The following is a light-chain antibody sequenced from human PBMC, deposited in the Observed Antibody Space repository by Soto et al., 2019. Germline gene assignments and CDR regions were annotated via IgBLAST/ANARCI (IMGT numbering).Light chain of an antibody. Sequence: EVVFTQSPFALSLSPGERATLSCRASQSVRSYLAWYQQKPGQAPRLLIYNAFKRATGIPARFSGSGSGTDFTLTISSLEPEDLAVYYCQQHSNWPITFGQGTRLEIK. J-gene: IGKJ5*01. CDR2: NAF. V-gene: IGKV3-11*01. CDR1: QSVRSY. CDR3: QQHSNWPIT.